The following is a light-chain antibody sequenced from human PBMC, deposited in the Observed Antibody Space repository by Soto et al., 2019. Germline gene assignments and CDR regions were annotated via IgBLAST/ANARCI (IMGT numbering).Light chain of an antibody. V-gene: IGKV3-15*01. CDR3: QQYDNWRT. CDR1: QSVRSN. J-gene: IGKJ1*01. CDR2: DAS. Sequence: EIVMTQSTATLSVSPGERATLSCSASQSVRSNLAWYQQKPGQAPRLLIYDASTRATGIPARISGSGSGTEFTLTISSLQSEDFAVYYCQQYDNWRTFGQGTKVDIK.